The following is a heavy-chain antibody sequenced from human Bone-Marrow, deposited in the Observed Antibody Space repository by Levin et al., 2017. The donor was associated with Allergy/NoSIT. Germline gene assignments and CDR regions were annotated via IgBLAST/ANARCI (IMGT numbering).Heavy chain of an antibody. CDR2: IFYTGKT. CDR3: ARVGFTYGSIRY. V-gene: IGHV4-30-4*01. J-gene: IGHJ4*02. Sequence: SETLSLTCTVSGGSINNGDHYWTWIRQPPGKGLEWIGSIFYTGKTYYNPSLKSRVTMSEDTSKNQFSLKVTSVTAADTAVYYCARVGFTYGSIRYWGQGTLVTVSS. CDR1: GGSINNGDHY. D-gene: IGHD3-10*01.